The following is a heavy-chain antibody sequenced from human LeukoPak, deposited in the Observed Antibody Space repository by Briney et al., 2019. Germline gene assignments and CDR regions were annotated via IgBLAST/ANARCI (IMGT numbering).Heavy chain of an antibody. Sequence: GGSLRLSCAASGFTFSSYSMNWVRQAPGKGLEWVSSISSSSSYIYYADSVKGRFTISRDNAKNSLYMQTNNLRAEDMAVYYCARDITMVRGVSLYYYYMDVWGKGTTVTVSS. CDR2: ISSSSSYI. V-gene: IGHV3-21*01. CDR1: GFTFSSYS. D-gene: IGHD3-10*01. J-gene: IGHJ6*03. CDR3: ARDITMVRGVSLYYYYMDV.